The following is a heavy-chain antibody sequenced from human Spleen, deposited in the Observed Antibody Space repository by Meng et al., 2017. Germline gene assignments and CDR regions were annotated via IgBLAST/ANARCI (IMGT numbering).Heavy chain of an antibody. CDR2: IWYDGSNK. Sequence: GESLKISCAASGFTFSSYGMHWVRQAPGKGLEWVAVIWYDGSNKYYADSVKGRFTISRDNSKNTLYLQMNSLRAEDTAVYYCARGDCSGGSCNIARYYYYYGMGVWGQGTTVTVSS. D-gene: IGHD2-15*01. V-gene: IGHV3-33*01. CDR1: GFTFSSYG. J-gene: IGHJ6*02. CDR3: ARGDCSGGSCNIARYYYYYGMGV.